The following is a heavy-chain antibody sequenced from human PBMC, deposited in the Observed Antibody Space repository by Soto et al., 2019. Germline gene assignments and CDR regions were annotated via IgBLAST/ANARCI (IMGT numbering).Heavy chain of an antibody. D-gene: IGHD5-12*01. CDR2: IYVTGTT. Sequence: QVQLQESGPGLVKPSATLSLICPVSGGSISHHYLCWFRQPARTRLEWLGRIYVTGTTNYNPSLKSRVSMSIDTSQNQFSLKLSCVTAADTAVYYCARNGRYTGYEEGIPFDIWGQVTMVTVSS. CDR1: GGSISHHY. CDR3: ARNGRYTGYEEGIPFDI. V-gene: IGHV4-4*07. J-gene: IGHJ3*02.